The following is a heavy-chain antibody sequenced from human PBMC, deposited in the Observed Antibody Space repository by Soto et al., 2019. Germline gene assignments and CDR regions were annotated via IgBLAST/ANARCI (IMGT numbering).Heavy chain of an antibody. CDR1: GFTVSSNY. V-gene: IGHV3-53*01. J-gene: IGHJ5*02. CDR2: IYSGGST. Sequence: GGSLRLSCAASGFTVSSNYMSWVRQAPGKGLEWVSVIYSGGSTYYADSGKGRFTISRDNSKNTLFLQMNSLRAEDTAVYYCGKASRFGQYSGYDFDPWGQVTLVTVSS. CDR3: GKASRFGQYSGYDFDP. D-gene: IGHD5-12*01.